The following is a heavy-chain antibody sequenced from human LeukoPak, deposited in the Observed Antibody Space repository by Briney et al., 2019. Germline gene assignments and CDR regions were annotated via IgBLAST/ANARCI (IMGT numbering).Heavy chain of an antibody. D-gene: IGHD4-17*01. CDR2: IYTSGST. V-gene: IGHV4-61*02. CDR3: AGRYDYGDVRDY. CDR1: GGSISSGSYY. Sequence: SQTLSLTCTVSGGSISSGSYYWSWIRQPAGKGLEWIGRIYTSGSTNYNPSLKSRVTISVDTSKNQFSLKLSSVTAADTAVYYCAGRYDYGDVRDYWGQGTLVTVSS. J-gene: IGHJ4*02.